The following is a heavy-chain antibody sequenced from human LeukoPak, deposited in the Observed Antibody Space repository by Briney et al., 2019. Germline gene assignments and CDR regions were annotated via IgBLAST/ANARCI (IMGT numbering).Heavy chain of an antibody. V-gene: IGHV1-2*02. D-gene: IGHD3-22*01. J-gene: IGHJ1*01. Sequence: ASVKVSCKASGYTFTGYYMHWVRQAPGQGLEWMGWINPNSGGTNYAQKSQGRVTMTRDTSISTAYMELSRLRSDDTAVYYCARATYDSSGYVYFQHWGQGTLVTVSS. CDR3: ARATYDSSGYVYFQH. CDR1: GYTFTGYY. CDR2: INPNSGGT.